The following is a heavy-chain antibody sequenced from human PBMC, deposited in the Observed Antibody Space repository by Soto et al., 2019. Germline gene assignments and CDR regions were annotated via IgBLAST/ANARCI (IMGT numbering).Heavy chain of an antibody. J-gene: IGHJ5*02. CDR1: GDSISSDY. D-gene: IGHD6-13*01. CDR2: IYYSGLT. V-gene: IGHV4-59*01. CDR3: ARARGSSQNLDT. Sequence: PSETLSLTCTVSGDSISSDYWSWIRQPPGKGLEWIGYIYYSGLTNTNPSLKSRLTISVDTSKNQFSLKLTSVTAADTAVYYCARARGSSQNLDTWGQGTLVTVSS.